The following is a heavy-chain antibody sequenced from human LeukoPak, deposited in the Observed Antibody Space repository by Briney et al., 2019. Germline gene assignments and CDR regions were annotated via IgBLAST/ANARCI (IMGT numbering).Heavy chain of an antibody. J-gene: IGHJ4*02. CDR2: INHSGST. V-gene: IGHV4-34*01. Sequence: SETLSLTCAVYGGSFSGYYWSWIRQPPGKGLGWIGEINHSGSTNYNPSLKSRVTISVDTSKNQFSLKLSSVTAADTAVYYCARDDSSGYYYWGQGTLVTVSS. CDR1: GGSFSGYY. CDR3: ARDDSSGYYY. D-gene: IGHD3-22*01.